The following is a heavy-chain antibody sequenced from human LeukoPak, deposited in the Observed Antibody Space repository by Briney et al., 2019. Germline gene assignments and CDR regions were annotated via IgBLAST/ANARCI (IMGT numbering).Heavy chain of an antibody. J-gene: IGHJ1*01. V-gene: IGHV3-7*01. CDR1: TVIFRKYW. CDR2: IAHDGSVK. D-gene: IGHD3-10*02. Sequence: GGSLRLSCAASTVIFRKYWMGWARQAPGKGLEWVANIAHDGSVKWYVDSVKGRLIISRDNARDSLYLQMNGLRVEDTAIYYCAFFVREPQNWGQGTLVTVSS. CDR3: AFFVREPQN.